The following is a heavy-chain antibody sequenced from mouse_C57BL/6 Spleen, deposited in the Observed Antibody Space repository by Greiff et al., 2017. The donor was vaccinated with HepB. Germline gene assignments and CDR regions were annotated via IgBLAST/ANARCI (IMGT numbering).Heavy chain of an antibody. Sequence: EVKLMESGPGLVKPSQSLSLTCSVTGYSITSGYYWNWIRQFPGNKLEWMGYISYDGSNNYNPSLKNRISITRDTSKNQFFLKLNSVTTEDTATYYCARIYDGYDAMDYWGQGTSVTVSS. CDR2: ISYDGSN. CDR1: GYSITSGYY. J-gene: IGHJ4*01. CDR3: ARIYDGYDAMDY. V-gene: IGHV3-6*01. D-gene: IGHD2-3*01.